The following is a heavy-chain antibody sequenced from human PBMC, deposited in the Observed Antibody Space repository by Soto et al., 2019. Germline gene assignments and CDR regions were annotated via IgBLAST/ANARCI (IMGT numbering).Heavy chain of an antibody. V-gene: IGHV3-21*01. D-gene: IGHD2-8*01. J-gene: IGHJ4*02. CDR3: ARDLGLLKSMFDY. CDR1: GFSFNSFN. Sequence: GSLRLSFLASGFSFNSFNMNWIRRTPGRGLEWVASISVSGDNIYYGDSMQGRFTISRDNSKRSVFLDLNSLRVEDTAVYYCARDLGLLKSMFDYWGQGTLVTVSS. CDR2: ISVSGDNI.